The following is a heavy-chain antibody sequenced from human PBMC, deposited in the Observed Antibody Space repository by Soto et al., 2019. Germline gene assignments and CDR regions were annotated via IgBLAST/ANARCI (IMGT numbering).Heavy chain of an antibody. CDR1: GFTFSSYA. D-gene: IGHD3-3*01. J-gene: IGHJ4*02. V-gene: IGHV3-23*01. CDR3: AKDPRDFWSGYYTGINYFDY. CDR2: ISGSGGST. Sequence: GGSLRLSCAASGFTFSSYAMSWVRQAPGKGLEWVSAISGSGGSTYYADSVKGRFTISRDNSKNTLYLQMNSLRAEDTAVYYCAKDPRDFWSGYYTGINYFDYWGQGNLVTVSS.